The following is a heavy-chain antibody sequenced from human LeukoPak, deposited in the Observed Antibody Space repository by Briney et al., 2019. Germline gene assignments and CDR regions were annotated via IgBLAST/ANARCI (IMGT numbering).Heavy chain of an antibody. CDR2: IYSDGST. D-gene: IGHD1-26*01. CDR3: ARAGPGVGRPFDY. CDR1: GFTVSSNY. V-gene: IGHV3-66*01. J-gene: IGHJ4*02. Sequence: GGSLRLSCAASGFTVSSNYMSWVRQAPGKGLEWVSLIYSDGSTYYADSVKGRFTISRDTSKNTLYLQMNSLRAEDTAVYYCARAGPGVGRPFDYWGQGTLVTVSS.